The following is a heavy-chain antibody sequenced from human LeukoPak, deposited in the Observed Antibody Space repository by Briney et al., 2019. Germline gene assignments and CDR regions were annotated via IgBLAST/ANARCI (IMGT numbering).Heavy chain of an antibody. V-gene: IGHV3-7*05. D-gene: IGHD3-10*01. CDR3: AIWSPPVWFGNLFYGMDV. J-gene: IGHJ6*02. CDR2: IKQEGSEK. Sequence: AGSLRLSCAASGSTSSSYWMSWVRQAPGKWLEWVANIKQEGSEKYCVNSGKGQFTNSRDNAKSSLYMQINSMRAEDTAVYYCAIWSPPVWFGNLFYGMDVWGQGTTVTVSS. CDR1: GSTSSSYW.